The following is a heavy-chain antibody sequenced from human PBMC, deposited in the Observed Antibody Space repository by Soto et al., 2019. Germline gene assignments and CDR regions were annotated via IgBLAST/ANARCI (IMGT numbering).Heavy chain of an antibody. CDR1: GGSISSSSYY. V-gene: IGHV4-39*07. Sequence: PSETLSLTCTVSGGSISSSSYYWAWIRQPPGKGLEWIGNINYSGNTYYNPPLRSRVAISVDTSKNQFSLKLSSVTAADTAVYYCARVRDFWSGYYLRPNSFGYYYCMDVWGKGTTVTVSS. D-gene: IGHD3-3*01. J-gene: IGHJ6*03. CDR3: ARVRDFWSGYYLRPNSFGYYYCMDV. CDR2: INYSGNT.